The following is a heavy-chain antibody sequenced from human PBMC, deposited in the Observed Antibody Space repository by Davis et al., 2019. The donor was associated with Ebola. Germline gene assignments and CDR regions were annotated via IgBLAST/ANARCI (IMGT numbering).Heavy chain of an antibody. V-gene: IGHV3-74*01. CDR2: INSDGSST. CDR3: ARDRQGSDHSSGYPVFDY. D-gene: IGHD3-22*01. CDR1: GFTFSSYW. J-gene: IGHJ4*02. Sequence: HTGGSLRLSCVASGFTFSSYWMHWVRQAPGKGLVWVARINSDGSSTSYADSVKGQFTISRDNAKNTLYLQMNSLRDEDTAVYYCARDRQGSDHSSGYPVFDYWGQGTLVTVSS.